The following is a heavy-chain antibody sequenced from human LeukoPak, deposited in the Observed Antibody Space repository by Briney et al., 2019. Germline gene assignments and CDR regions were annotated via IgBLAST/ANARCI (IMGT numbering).Heavy chain of an antibody. CDR1: EFTFSTFC. V-gene: IGHV3-7*01. J-gene: IGHJ3*02. CDR3: VRDSDYQRNSGGLYAHYDALDI. Sequence: GVSLRLSCAASEFTFSTFCMSWVRQAPGKGLEWVANIKADGSVKHYVDSVEGRFSISRDNARSSLYLQMNSLRAEDTAVYYCVRDSDYQRNSGGLYAHYDALDIWGHGTMVTVSS. CDR2: IKADGSVK. D-gene: IGHD2-21*01.